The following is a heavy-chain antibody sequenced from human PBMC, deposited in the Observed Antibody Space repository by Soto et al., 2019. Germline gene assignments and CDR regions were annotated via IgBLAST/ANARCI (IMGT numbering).Heavy chain of an antibody. CDR3: ASLSVKSVAGSHDAFDI. V-gene: IGHV3-33*08. D-gene: IGHD6-19*01. CDR1: GFTFSSYG. J-gene: IGHJ3*02. Sequence: GGSLRLSCAASGFTFSSYGMHWVRQAPGKGLEWVAVIWYDGSNKYYADSVKGRFTISRDNSKNTLYLQMNSLRAEDTAVYYCASLSVKSVAGSHDAFDIWGQGTMVTVSS. CDR2: IWYDGSNK.